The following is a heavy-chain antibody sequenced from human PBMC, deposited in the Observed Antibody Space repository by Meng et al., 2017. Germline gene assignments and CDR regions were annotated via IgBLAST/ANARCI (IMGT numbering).Heavy chain of an antibody. V-gene: IGHV1-69*02. D-gene: IGHD6-19*01. CDR1: GGTFSSYT. CDR2: IIPILGIA. Sequence: GAEAKKAGSPVKVSCKALGGTFSSYTITWVRQAPGQGLEWMGRIIPILGIANYAQKFQGRVTITADKSTSTAYMELSSLRSEDTAVYYCARVAVAGHFDYWGQGTLVTVSS. J-gene: IGHJ4*02. CDR3: ARVAVAGHFDY.